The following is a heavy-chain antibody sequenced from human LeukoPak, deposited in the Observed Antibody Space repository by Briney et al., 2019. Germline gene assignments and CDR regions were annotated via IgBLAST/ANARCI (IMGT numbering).Heavy chain of an antibody. D-gene: IGHD1-26*01. V-gene: IGHV4-39*07. J-gene: IGHJ6*02. CDR1: GGSISSSNYY. Sequence: SETLSLTCTVSGGSISSSNYYWGWIRQPPGKGLEWIGSIYYSGSTYYNPSLKSRLTISVDTSKNQFSLKLSSVTAADTAVYYCARVGGTNYYYYGMDVWGQGTTVTVSS. CDR3: ARVGGTNYYYYGMDV. CDR2: IYYSGST.